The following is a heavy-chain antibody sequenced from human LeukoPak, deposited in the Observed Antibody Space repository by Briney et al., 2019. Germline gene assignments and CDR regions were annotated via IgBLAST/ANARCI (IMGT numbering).Heavy chain of an antibody. CDR3: ARIPPYYYDSSGLPDN. V-gene: IGHV3-53*01. J-gene: IGHJ4*02. CDR1: GFTFSSYA. D-gene: IGHD3-22*01. Sequence: PGGSLRLSCAASGFTFSSYAMSWVRQAPGKGLEWVSVIYSGGSTYYADSVKGRFTISRDNSKNTLYLQMNSLRAEDTAVYYCARIPPYYYDSSGLPDNWGQGTLVTVSS. CDR2: IYSGGST.